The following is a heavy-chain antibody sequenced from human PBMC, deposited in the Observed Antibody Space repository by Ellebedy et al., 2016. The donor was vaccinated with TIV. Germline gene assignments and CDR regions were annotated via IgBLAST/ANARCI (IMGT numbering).Heavy chain of an antibody. D-gene: IGHD5-12*01. V-gene: IGHV1-18*01. CDR2: ISAYNGNT. CDR1: GYTFTSYG. J-gene: IGHJ5*02. Sequence: AASVKVSCKASGYTFTSYGISWVRQAPGQGLEWMGWISAYNGNTNYAQKLQGRVTMTTDTSTSTAYMELRSLRSDDTAVYYCARADVDIVVNWFDPWGQGTLVTVSS. CDR3: ARADVDIVVNWFDP.